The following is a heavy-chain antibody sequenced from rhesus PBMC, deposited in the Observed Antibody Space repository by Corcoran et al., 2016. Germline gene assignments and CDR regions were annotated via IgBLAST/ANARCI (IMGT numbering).Heavy chain of an antibody. CDR3: ARDRATVDFDY. J-gene: IGHJ4*01. CDR1: GYSISSGYD. Sequence: QVQLQESGPGVVKPSETLSLTCAVSGYSISSGYDWSWIRQPPGKGLVWIGYIYGSSGSTNDNPSIKNRVNISKDTSKNQFSRKLSSVTAADTAGYYCARDRATVDFDYWGQGVLVTVSS. V-gene: IGHV4-76*01. D-gene: IGHD5-36*01. CDR2: IYGSSGST.